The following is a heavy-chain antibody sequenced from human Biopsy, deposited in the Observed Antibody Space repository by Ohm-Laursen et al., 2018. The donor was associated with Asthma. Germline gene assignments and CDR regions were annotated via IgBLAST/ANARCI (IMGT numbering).Heavy chain of an antibody. CDR1: GFAVSRDY. V-gene: IGHV3-53*01. Sequence: LRLSCTASGFAVSRDYMFWVRQAPGKGLEWVSVIYSGGTSRTADSVRGRFTISRDYSKNTLYLQMHSLRAEDTAVYYCARGDSSNWSHYYFDYWGQGTLVTVSS. CDR2: IYSGGTS. J-gene: IGHJ4*02. CDR3: ARGDSSNWSHYYFDY. D-gene: IGHD3-22*01.